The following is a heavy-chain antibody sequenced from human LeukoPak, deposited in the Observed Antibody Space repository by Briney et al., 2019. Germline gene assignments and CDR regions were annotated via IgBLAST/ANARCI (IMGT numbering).Heavy chain of an antibody. V-gene: IGHV3-23*01. Sequence: GGSLRLSCAASGFTFSTYAVNWVRQAPGKGLEWVSTISGSGDSTYYADSVKGRFTISRDNAKNSLYLQMNSLRAEDTAVYYCARALDYGDYDFDYWGQGTLVTVSS. CDR3: ARALDYGDYDFDY. CDR2: ISGSGDST. CDR1: GFTFSTYA. J-gene: IGHJ4*02. D-gene: IGHD4-17*01.